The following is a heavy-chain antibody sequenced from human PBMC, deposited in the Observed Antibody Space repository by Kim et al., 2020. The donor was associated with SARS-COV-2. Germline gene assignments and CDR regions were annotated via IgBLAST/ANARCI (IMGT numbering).Heavy chain of an antibody. Sequence: GGSLRLSCAASGFTFSSYAMSWVRQAPGKGLEWVSAISGSGGSTYYADSVKGRFTISRDNSKNTLYLQMNSLRAEDTAVYYCAPHFWSGYYEGTMDVWGQGTTVTVSS. D-gene: IGHD3-3*02. J-gene: IGHJ6*02. CDR2: ISGSGGST. CDR3: APHFWSGYYEGTMDV. CDR1: GFTFSSYA. V-gene: IGHV3-23*01.